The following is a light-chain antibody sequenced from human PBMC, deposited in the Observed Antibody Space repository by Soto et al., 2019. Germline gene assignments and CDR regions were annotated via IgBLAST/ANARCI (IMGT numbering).Light chain of an antibody. CDR1: QSVSSN. J-gene: IGKJ5*01. CDR3: QQYNSYSLYT. Sequence: DIQMTQSPSTLSASVGDTVTVTCRASQSVSSNLAWYQQKPGQAPRLLIYGASTRATGIPARFSGSGSGTEFTLTISSLQPDDFATYYCQQYNSYSLYTFGQGTRLEIK. CDR2: GAS. V-gene: IGKV1-5*01.